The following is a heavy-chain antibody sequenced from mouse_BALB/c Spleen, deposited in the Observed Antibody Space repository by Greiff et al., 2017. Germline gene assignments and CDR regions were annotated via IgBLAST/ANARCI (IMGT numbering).Heavy chain of an antibody. Sequence: VKLLESGAELVRPGVSVKISCKGSGYTFTDYAMHWVKQSHAKSLEWIGVISTYYGDASYNQKFKGKATMTVDKSSSTAYMELARLTSEDSAIYYCAREGNYDVFAYWGQGTLVTVSA. J-gene: IGHJ3*01. D-gene: IGHD2-1*01. V-gene: IGHV1S137*01. CDR3: AREGNYDVFAY. CDR1: GYTFTDYA. CDR2: ISTYYGDA.